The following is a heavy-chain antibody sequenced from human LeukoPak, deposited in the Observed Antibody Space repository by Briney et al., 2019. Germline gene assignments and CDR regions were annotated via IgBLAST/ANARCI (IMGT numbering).Heavy chain of an antibody. CDR1: GDSIDRFY. Sequence: SETLSLTRTVSGDSIDRFYWNWIRQPAGKGLEWIGRIYTTGVTNYSPSLASRVSMSVDTSKNQISLKLTSVTAADTALYYCARAHKYHFYDSSGAFDFWSQGKMVIVSS. CDR3: ARAHKYHFYDSSGAFDF. V-gene: IGHV4-4*07. CDR2: IYTTGVT. J-gene: IGHJ3*01. D-gene: IGHD3-22*01.